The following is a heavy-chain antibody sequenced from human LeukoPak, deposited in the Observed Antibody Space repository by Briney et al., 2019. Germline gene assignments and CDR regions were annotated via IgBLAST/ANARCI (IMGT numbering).Heavy chain of an antibody. V-gene: IGHV5-51*01. J-gene: IGHJ5*02. CDR3: ARHPTPGNTSGWENWFGP. CDR2: IYPGDSDT. D-gene: IGHD6-19*01. Sequence: GESLKISCQGSGYSFSSYWIGWVRLMPGKGLEWMGIIYPGDSDTRYSPSFQGQVTISVDTSINTAYLQWSSLKASDTAMYYCARHPTPGNTSGWENWFGPWGQGTLVTVSS. CDR1: GYSFSSYW.